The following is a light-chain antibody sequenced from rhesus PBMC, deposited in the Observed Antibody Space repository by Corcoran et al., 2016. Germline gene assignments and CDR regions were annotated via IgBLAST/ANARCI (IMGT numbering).Light chain of an antibody. CDR2: KAS. Sequence: DIQMTQSPSSLSASVGDPVTITCRASQSISSWLDWYQQKPGKAPKLLIYKASSLQSGVPSRFSGSGSVTDFTLTISSLQPEDFATYYCLQYSSSPFTFGPGTKLDIK. J-gene: IGKJ3*01. CDR1: QSISSW. V-gene: IGKV1-22*01. CDR3: LQYSSSPFT.